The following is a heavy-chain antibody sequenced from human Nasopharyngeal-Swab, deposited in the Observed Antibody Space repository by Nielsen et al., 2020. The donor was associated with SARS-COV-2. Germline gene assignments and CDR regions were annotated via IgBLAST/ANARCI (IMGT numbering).Heavy chain of an antibody. CDR3: ARGAFEYSSSWYDPYYFDY. J-gene: IGHJ4*02. D-gene: IGHD6-19*01. V-gene: IGHV3-23*01. Sequence: GESLKISCAASRFTFSRYGMSWVRQAPGTGLEWVSTISGSVGYTYYADSVKGRFTISRDNSKNTLYLQMNSLRVEDTAIYYCARGAFEYSSSWYDPYYFDYWGQGTLVTVSS. CDR1: RFTFSRYG. CDR2: ISGSVGYT.